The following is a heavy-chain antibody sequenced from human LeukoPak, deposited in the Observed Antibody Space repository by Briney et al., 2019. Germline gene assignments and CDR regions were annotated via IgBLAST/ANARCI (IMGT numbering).Heavy chain of an antibody. CDR2: IIPIFGTA. CDR3: AKRAAVVAATGDYYYYYMDV. J-gene: IGHJ6*03. CDR1: GGTFSSYA. D-gene: IGHD2-15*01. Sequence: GASVKVSCKASGGTFSSYAISWVRQAPGQGLEWMGGIIPIFGTANYAQKFQGRVTITADKSTSTAYMELSSLRSEDTAVYYCAKRAAVVAATGDYYYYYMDVWGKGTTVTVSS. V-gene: IGHV1-69*06.